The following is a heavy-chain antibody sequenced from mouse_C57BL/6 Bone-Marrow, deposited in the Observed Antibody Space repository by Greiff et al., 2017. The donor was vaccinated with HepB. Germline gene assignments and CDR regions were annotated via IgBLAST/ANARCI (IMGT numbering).Heavy chain of an antibody. D-gene: IGHD2-14*01. J-gene: IGHJ2*01. CDR2: IDPENGDT. CDR1: GFNFTDDY. CDR3: TGLWVRHFDD. V-gene: IGHV14-4*01. Sequence: EVQLQQSGAELVRPGASVKLSCTASGFNFTDDYMHWVKQRPEQGLEWIGWIDPENGDTEYASKFQGKATITADTSSNTAYLQLSSLTSEDTAVYYCTGLWVRHFDDWGKGTTLTVAS.